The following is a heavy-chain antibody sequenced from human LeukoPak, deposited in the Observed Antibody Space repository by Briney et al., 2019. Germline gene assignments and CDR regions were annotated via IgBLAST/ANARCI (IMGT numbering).Heavy chain of an antibody. J-gene: IGHJ5*02. CDR3: AKDKIYYDA. V-gene: IGHV3-23*01. D-gene: IGHD3-22*01. Sequence: QSGGSLRLTCAASGFTFSSYAMSWVRQAPGKGREGVSAISGSGGSTYYADSVKGRFTISRDNSKNTLYLKMNSLRAEDTAVYYCAKDKIYYDAWGQGTLVTVSS. CDR1: GFTFSSYA. CDR2: ISGSGGST.